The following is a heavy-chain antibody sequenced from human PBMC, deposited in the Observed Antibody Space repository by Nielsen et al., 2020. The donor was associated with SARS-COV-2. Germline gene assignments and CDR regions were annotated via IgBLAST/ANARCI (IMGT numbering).Heavy chain of an antibody. CDR2: ISWNSGSI. CDR1: GFTFDDYA. J-gene: IGHJ3*02. D-gene: IGHD1-1*01. V-gene: IGHV3-9*01. CDR3: AKDMRAATGNDAFDI. Sequence: SLKTSCAASGFTFDDYAMHWVRQAPGKGLEWVSGISWNSGSIGYADSVKGRFTISRDNAKNSLYLQMNSLRAEDTALYYCAKDMRAATGNDAFDIWGQGTMVTVSS.